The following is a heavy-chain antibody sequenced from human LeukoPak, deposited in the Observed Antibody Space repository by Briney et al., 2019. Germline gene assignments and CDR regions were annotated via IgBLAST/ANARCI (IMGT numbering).Heavy chain of an antibody. CDR2: IWYDGSNR. Sequence: QAGGSLRLSCAASGFTFSSSGMRWVRQAPGKGLEWVAVIWYDGSNRYYADPVKGRFTVSRDNSKNTLYLQMNSLRAEDTAVYYCARAKGVSTGYRPTDYWGQGTLVTVSS. D-gene: IGHD3-22*01. CDR1: GFTFSSSG. V-gene: IGHV3-33*01. J-gene: IGHJ4*02. CDR3: ARAKGVSTGYRPTDY.